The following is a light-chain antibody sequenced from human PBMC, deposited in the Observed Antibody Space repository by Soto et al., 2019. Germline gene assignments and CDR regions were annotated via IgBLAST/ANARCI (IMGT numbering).Light chain of an antibody. Sequence: QSVLTQPASASGTPGQRVTISCSGSSSNIGSNTVNWYQQLPGTAPKLLIYSNNQRPSGVPDRFSGSKSGTSASLAISGLQSEDEADYYSAAWDDSLNGVVFGGGTKVTVL. V-gene: IGLV1-44*01. J-gene: IGLJ2*01. CDR3: AAWDDSLNGVV. CDR2: SNN. CDR1: SSNIGSNT.